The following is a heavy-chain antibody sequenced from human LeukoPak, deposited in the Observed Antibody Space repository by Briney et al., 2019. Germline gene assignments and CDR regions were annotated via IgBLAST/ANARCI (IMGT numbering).Heavy chain of an antibody. Sequence: PGGSLRLSCAASGLTFSSYAMMWLRQAPGKGLEWVSAIIGNGGWALYADSVKGRFTISRNNSKNTLYLQMSSLRAEDTAVYYCAREYYYYESTGYQYYFDSWGQGTLVTVSS. V-gene: IGHV3-23*01. CDR1: GLTFSSYA. D-gene: IGHD3-22*01. J-gene: IGHJ4*02. CDR2: IIGNGGWA. CDR3: AREYYYYESTGYQYYFDS.